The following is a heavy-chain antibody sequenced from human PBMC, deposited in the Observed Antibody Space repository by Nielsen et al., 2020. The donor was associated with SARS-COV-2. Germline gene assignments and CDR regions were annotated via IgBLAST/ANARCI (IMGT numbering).Heavy chain of an antibody. J-gene: IGHJ4*02. V-gene: IGHV4-31*03. Sequence: SETLSLTCTVSGCSISSGGYSWSWIRQHPGKGLEWIGYIYYSGSTYYNPSHKSRVTISVDTSKNQFSLKLSSVPAADTAVYYCASTAAQYPGYFDYWGQGTLVTVSS. D-gene: IGHD6-13*01. CDR3: ASTAAQYPGYFDY. CDR1: GCSISSGGYS. CDR2: IYYSGST.